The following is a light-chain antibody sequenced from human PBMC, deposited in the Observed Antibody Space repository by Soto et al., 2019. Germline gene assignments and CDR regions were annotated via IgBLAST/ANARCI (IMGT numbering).Light chain of an antibody. CDR1: QSVTSTH. CDR3: QQYNNWPPT. Sequence: EIVLTQSPGTLSLSPGERATLSCRASQSVTSTHLAWYQQKPGQAPRLLIYGASTRATGIPARFIGSGSGTEFTLTISSLQSEDFAVYYCQQYNNWPPTFGQGTKVDIK. J-gene: IGKJ1*01. CDR2: GAS. V-gene: IGKV3-15*01.